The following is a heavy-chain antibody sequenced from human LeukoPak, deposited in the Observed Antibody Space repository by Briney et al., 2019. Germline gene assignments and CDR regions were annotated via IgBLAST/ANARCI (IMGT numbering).Heavy chain of an antibody. V-gene: IGHV5-51*01. CDR1: GYIFTNYW. CDR3: ARHDLPVGCSSTSCPYGSWFNP. D-gene: IGHD2-2*01. Sequence: GESLKISCKGSGYIFTNYWIAWVRQMPGKGLEWMGIIYPVNSDTRYSPSFQGQVTMSVDKSISTAYLQWSSLEASDTAIYYCARHDLPVGCSSTSCPYGSWFNPWGQGTLLTVSS. CDR2: IYPVNSDT. J-gene: IGHJ5*02.